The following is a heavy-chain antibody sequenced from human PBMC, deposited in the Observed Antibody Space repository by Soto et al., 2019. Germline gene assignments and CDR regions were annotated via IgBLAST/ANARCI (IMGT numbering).Heavy chain of an antibody. Sequence: QVQLVASGGGVVQPGRSLRLSCAASGFTFSSYAMHWVRQAPGKGLEWVAVISYDGSNKYYADSVKGRFTISRDNSKNTLYLQMSSLRAEDTAVYYCARDRIGDYGDYYYGMDVWGQGTTVTVAS. CDR2: ISYDGSNK. J-gene: IGHJ6*02. V-gene: IGHV3-30-3*01. CDR1: GFTFSSYA. D-gene: IGHD4-17*01. CDR3: ARDRIGDYGDYYYGMDV.